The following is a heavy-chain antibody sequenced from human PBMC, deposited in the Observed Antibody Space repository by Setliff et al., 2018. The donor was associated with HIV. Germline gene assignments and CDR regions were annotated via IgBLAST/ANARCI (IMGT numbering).Heavy chain of an antibody. J-gene: IGHJ4*02. V-gene: IGHV4-38-2*01. D-gene: IGHD6-19*01. CDR1: GYSISSDYC. CDR3: VRGPQWLVQKGRVYDFDF. Sequence: PSETLSLTCGVSGYSISSDYCWGWIRQPPGRGLEWIGNMCHGGNNNYYNPSLKSRVTISVDTSKNQFFLKVTSVTAADTAVYFCVRGPQWLVQKGRVYDFDFWGQGTLVTVSS. CDR2: MCHGGNNN.